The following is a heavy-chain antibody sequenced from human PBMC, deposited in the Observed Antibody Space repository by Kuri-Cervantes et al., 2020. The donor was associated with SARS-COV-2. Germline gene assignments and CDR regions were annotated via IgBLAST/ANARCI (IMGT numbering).Heavy chain of an antibody. Sequence: SVKVSCKASGGTFSSYTISWVRQAPGQGLEWMGGIIPIFGTANYAQKFEGRVTITADESTSTAYMEMSSLRFEDTAVYFCARDVGYGGTSELDITYFDYWGQGTLVTVSS. CDR3: ARDVGYGGTSELDITYFDY. J-gene: IGHJ4*02. CDR2: IIPIFGTA. CDR1: GGTFSSYT. V-gene: IGHV1-69*13. D-gene: IGHD4-23*01.